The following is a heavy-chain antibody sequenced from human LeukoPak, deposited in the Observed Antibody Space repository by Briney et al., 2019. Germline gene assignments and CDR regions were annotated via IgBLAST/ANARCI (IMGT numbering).Heavy chain of an antibody. V-gene: IGHV1-2*02. Sequence: ASVKVSCKASGYTFTGYYMHWVRQAPGQGLEWMGWINPNSGGTNYAQKFQGRVTMTRDTSISTAYMELSRLRSDDTAVYYCARGDSDYYYYGMDVWGQGTTVTASS. J-gene: IGHJ6*02. CDR1: GYTFTGYY. CDR2: INPNSGGT. CDR3: ARGDSDYYYYGMDV. D-gene: IGHD2-21*02.